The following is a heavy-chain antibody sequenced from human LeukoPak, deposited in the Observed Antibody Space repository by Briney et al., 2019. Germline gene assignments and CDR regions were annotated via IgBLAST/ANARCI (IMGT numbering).Heavy chain of an antibody. CDR2: ISSSSSYI. CDR1: GFTFSSYS. J-gene: IGHJ3*02. V-gene: IGHV3-21*01. D-gene: IGHD2-2*01. Sequence: GGSLRLSCAASGFTFSSYSMNWVRQAPGKGLEWVPSISSSSSYIYYADSVKGRFTISRDNAKNSLYLQMNSPRAEDTAVYYCARDPAASDAFDIWGQGTMVTVSS. CDR3: ARDPAASDAFDI.